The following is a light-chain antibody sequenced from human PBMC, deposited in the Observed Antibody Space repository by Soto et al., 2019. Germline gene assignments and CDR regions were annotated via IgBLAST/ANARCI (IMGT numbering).Light chain of an antibody. V-gene: IGKV1-39*01. CDR3: QQSFTTPLT. Sequence: LQMTQSPSSLSASVGDRVTLTCRANLTISNYLIWYQQKPGKAPNLLIYEASTLQSGVPLRFSGSGSGTDFTLTISSLQPEDFATYYCQQSFTTPLTFGPGTKVDIK. CDR2: EAS. CDR1: LTISNY. J-gene: IGKJ3*01.